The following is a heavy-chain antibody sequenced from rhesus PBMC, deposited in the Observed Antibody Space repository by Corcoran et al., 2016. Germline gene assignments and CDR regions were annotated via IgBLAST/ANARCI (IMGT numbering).Heavy chain of an antibody. D-gene: IGHD4-4*01. CDR1: VGSIISNY. Sequence: QVQLQESGPGLVKPSETLSLTCAVSVGSIISNYWSWIRQHPGKGLEWIGSIYGSSGNTYYNPSLKCRVTSSTDTSKNQFSLKLSAGTAADTAVYYCAREVTYGSLFDYWGQGVLVTVSS. CDR2: IYGSSGNT. CDR3: AREVTYGSLFDY. J-gene: IGHJ4*01. V-gene: IGHV4-160*01.